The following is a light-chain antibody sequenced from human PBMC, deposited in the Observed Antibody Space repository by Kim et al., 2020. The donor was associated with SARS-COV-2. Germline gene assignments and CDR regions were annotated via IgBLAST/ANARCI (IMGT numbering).Light chain of an antibody. V-gene: IGKV3-20*01. J-gene: IGKJ2*01. CDR1: QSVSSSY. Sequence: LSPGDRATRSRRASQSVSSSYLAWYQQKPGQAPRRLIYGASSRATGIPDRFSGSGSGTDFTLTISRLEPEDFAVYYCQQYGSSPYTFGQGTKLEI. CDR2: GAS. CDR3: QQYGSSPYT.